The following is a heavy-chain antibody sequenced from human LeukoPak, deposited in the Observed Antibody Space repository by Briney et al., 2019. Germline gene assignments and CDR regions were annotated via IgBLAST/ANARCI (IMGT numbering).Heavy chain of an antibody. CDR1: GFTFSSYG. CDR2: IRYDGSNK. Sequence: GGSLRLSCAASGFTFSSYGMHWVRQAPGKGLEWVAFIRYDGSNKYYADSVKGRFTISRDNSKNTLYLQMNSLRAEDTAVYYCAKVADLLSVNFYYMDVWGKGTTVTVSS. D-gene: IGHD4-17*01. CDR3: AKVADLLSVNFYYMDV. V-gene: IGHV3-30*02. J-gene: IGHJ6*03.